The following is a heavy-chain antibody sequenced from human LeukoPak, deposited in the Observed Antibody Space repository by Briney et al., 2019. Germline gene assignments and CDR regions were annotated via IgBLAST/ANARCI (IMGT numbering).Heavy chain of an antibody. Sequence: PGGSLRLSCAGSKFTFSSYDMNWVRQAPGKGLEWVSYISSSGSTIYYADSVKGRFTISRDNAKNSLYLQMNSLRAEDTAVYYCARDGSSTLVRGLFGYWGQGTLVTVSS. CDR1: KFTFSSYD. CDR3: ARDGSSTLVRGLFGY. CDR2: ISSSGSTI. V-gene: IGHV3-48*03. D-gene: IGHD3-10*01. J-gene: IGHJ4*02.